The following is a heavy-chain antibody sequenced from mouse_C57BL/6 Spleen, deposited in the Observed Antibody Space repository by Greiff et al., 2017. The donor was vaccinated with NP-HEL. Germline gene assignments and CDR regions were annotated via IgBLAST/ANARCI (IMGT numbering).Heavy chain of an antibody. CDR3: ANYSKERYYAMDY. CDR1: GYTFTDYY. V-gene: IGHV1-26*01. J-gene: IGHJ4*01. CDR2: INPNNGGT. Sequence: EVQLQQSGPELVKPGASVKISCKASGYTFTDYYMNWVKQSHGKSLEWIGDINPNNGGTSYNQKFKGKATLTVDKSSSTAYMELRSLTSEDSAVYYCANYSKERYYAMDYWGKGTSVTVSS. D-gene: IGHD2-5*01.